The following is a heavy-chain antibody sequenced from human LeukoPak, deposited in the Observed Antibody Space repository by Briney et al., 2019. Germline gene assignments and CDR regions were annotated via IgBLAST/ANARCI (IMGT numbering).Heavy chain of an antibody. CDR2: IYYSGST. D-gene: IGHD3-3*01. CDR3: ALTYYDFWSGYYQPASYFDY. J-gene: IGHJ4*02. Sequence: SETLSLTCTVSGGSISSSSYYWGWNRQPPGKGLEWIGSIYYSGSTYYNPSLKSRVTISVDTSKNQFSLKLSSVTAADTAVYYCALTYYDFWSGYYQPASYFDYWGQGTLATVSS. V-gene: IGHV4-39*01. CDR1: GGSISSSSYY.